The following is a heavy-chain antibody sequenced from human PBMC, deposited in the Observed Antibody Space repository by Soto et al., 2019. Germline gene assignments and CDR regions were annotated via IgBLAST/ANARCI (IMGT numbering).Heavy chain of an antibody. CDR2: TFSGGNT. V-gene: IGHV3-53*02. CDR1: GFSISSNY. J-gene: IGHJ6*02. Sequence: ELQLVETGGGVIQTGGSLRLSCAASGFSISSNYIAWVRQPPGTGLEWVSTTFSGGNTEYAASVKGRCSISRDNYKNSLYLQMANLRVEDTAVYYCARKPPSATQGWAVGMDVWGQGTTVSVSS. D-gene: IGHD2-15*01. CDR3: ARKPPSATQGWAVGMDV.